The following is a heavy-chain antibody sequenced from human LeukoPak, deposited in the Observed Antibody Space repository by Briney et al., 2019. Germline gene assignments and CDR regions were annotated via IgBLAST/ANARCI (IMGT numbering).Heavy chain of an antibody. J-gene: IGHJ4*02. Sequence: GGSLRLSCAASVFTLSTYAMSWVRQTPGKGLECVAATSSSDADTYHADSVRGRFTLSRDNSKNTLYLQMNSLRAEDAAVYFCAKAPVTSCRGAYCYPFDSWGQGTLVTVSS. CDR3: AKAPVTSCRGAYCYPFDS. D-gene: IGHD2-21*01. V-gene: IGHV3-23*01. CDR1: VFTLSTYA. CDR2: TSSSDADT.